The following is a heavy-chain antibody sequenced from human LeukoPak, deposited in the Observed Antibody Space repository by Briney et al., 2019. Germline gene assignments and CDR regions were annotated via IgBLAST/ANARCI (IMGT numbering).Heavy chain of an antibody. Sequence: SETLSLTCTASGGSISSYYWSWIRQPPGKGLEWIGYIYYSGSTNYNPSLKSRVTISVDTSKNQFSLKLSSVTAADTAVYYCARGVSVPAALFFWYFDLWGRGTLVTVSS. D-gene: IGHD2-2*01. CDR2: IYYSGST. CDR3: ARGVSVPAALFFWYFDL. V-gene: IGHV4-59*01. CDR1: GGSISSYY. J-gene: IGHJ2*01.